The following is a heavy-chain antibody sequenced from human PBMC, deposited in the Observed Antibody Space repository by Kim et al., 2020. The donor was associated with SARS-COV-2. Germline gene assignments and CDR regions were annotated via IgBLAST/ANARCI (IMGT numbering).Heavy chain of an antibody. CDR1: GFTFSNAW. CDR3: TTDGTLAVAGSGFDY. V-gene: IGHV3-15*01. Sequence: GGSLRLSCAASGFTFSNAWMSWVRQAPGKGLEWVGRIKSKPDGGKTDYAAPVKGRFTISRDDSKNTLYLQMNSLKTEDTAVYYCTTDGTLAVAGSGFDYWGQGTLVTVSS. J-gene: IGHJ4*02. D-gene: IGHD6-19*01. CDR2: IKSKPDGGKT.